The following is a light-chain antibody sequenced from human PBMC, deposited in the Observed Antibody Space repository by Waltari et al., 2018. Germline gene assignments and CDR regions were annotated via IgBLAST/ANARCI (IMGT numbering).Light chain of an antibody. CDR1: TGSVTSSSF. Sequence: QTVVTQEPSLTVSPGWTITLTCASNTGSVTSSSFPNWFQQKPGQAPRALIYSTTSRHSWTPARFSGSLLGGKAALTLSGVQPEDEAEYYCLLYYGGQGVFGTGTKVTVL. CDR2: STT. J-gene: IGLJ1*01. V-gene: IGLV7-43*01. CDR3: LLYYGGQGV.